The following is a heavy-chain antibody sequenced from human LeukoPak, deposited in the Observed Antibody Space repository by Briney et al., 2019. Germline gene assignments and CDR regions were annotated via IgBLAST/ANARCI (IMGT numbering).Heavy chain of an antibody. CDR1: GGSISSYY. V-gene: IGHV4-59*01. CDR3: AREGGSGSYYYNWFDP. J-gene: IGHJ5*02. Sequence: SETLSLTCTVSGGSISSYYWSWIRQPPGKGLEWIGYIYYSGSTNYNPSLKSRVTISVDTSKNQFSLKLSSVTAADTAVYYCAREGGSGSYYYNWFDPWGQGTLVTVSS. D-gene: IGHD3-10*01. CDR2: IYYSGST.